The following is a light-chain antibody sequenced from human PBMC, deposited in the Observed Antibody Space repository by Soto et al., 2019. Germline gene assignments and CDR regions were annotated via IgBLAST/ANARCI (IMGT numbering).Light chain of an antibody. CDR2: KVS. CDR1: QSLVSSNGNTF. V-gene: IGKV2-30*01. J-gene: IGKJ1*01. CDR3: MQATHWPWT. Sequence: DVVMTQSPLSLPVTLGQPASISCRSSQSLVSSNGNTFLIWFQQRPGQSPRRLIYKVSNRDSAVPDSFTGSGSGTDFKLEISRVEAEDVGVYYCMQATHWPWTFGQGTKVEIK.